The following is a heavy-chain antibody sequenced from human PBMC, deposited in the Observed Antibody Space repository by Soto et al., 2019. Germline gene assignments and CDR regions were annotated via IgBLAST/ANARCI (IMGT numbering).Heavy chain of an antibody. J-gene: IGHJ6*02. Sequence: QVQLVQSGAEVKKPGASVKVSCKASGYTFTSYAMHWVRQAPGQRLEWMGWINAGNGNTKYSPKFQGRVTITRDKSASTAYMELSSLRSEDTAVYYCARVLRDGPLYYYYYGMDVWGQGTTVTVSS. D-gene: IGHD2-21*02. CDR2: INAGNGNT. V-gene: IGHV1-3*01. CDR1: GYTFTSYA. CDR3: ARVLRDGPLYYYYYGMDV.